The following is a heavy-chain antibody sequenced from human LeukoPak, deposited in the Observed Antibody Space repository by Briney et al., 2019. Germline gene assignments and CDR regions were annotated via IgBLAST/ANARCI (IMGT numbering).Heavy chain of an antibody. CDR1: GGSFSGYY. J-gene: IGHJ4*02. D-gene: IGHD3-22*01. V-gene: IGHV4-34*01. CDR3: ASRVRYYDSSGLDY. Sequence: SETLSLTCAVYGGSFSGYYWSWIRQPPGKGLEWIGEINHSGSTNYNPSLKSRATISVDTSKNQFSLKLSSVTAADTAVYYCASRVRYYDSSGLDYWGQGTLVTVSS. CDR2: INHSGST.